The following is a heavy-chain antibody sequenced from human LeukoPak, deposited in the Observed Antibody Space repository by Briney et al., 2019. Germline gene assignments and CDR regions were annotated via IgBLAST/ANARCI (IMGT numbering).Heavy chain of an antibody. CDR3: ARQRGRITLYRGVIPDAFDM. D-gene: IGHD3-10*01. CDR1: SGSLSNYF. CDR2: FSSSGGT. J-gene: IGHJ3*02. Sequence: SETLSLTCSVSSGSLSNYFWSWIRHTPGQGLEWIGGFSSSGGTTYNPSLTSRITISVDTSKDQFSLNLKSVTAADTAVYYCARQRGRITLYRGVIPDAFDMWGQGTMVTVS. V-gene: IGHV4-59*01.